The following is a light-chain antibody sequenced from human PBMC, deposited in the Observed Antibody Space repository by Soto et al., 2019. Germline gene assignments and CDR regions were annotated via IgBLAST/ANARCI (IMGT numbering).Light chain of an antibody. V-gene: IGKV3-11*01. CDR2: DAS. Sequence: EIVLTQSPATLSLSPGERATLSCRASQSVSSYLAWYQQKPGQAPRLLIYDASNRATGIPTRFSGSGSGTDFTLTISSLEPEDFAVYYCQHRSNWPSFGPGTKVDIK. J-gene: IGKJ3*01. CDR3: QHRSNWPS. CDR1: QSVSSY.